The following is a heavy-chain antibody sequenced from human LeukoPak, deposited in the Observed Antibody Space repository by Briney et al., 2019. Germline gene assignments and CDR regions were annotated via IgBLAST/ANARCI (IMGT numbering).Heavy chain of an antibody. J-gene: IGHJ6*02. V-gene: IGHV4-39*07. CDR2: IYYSGST. CDR1: GGSISSSSYY. CDR3: ARGQLPSDYYYGMDV. Sequence: PSETLSLTCTVSGGSISSSSYYWGWIRRPPGKGLEWIGSIYYSGSTYYNPSLKSRVTISVDTSKNQFSLKLSSVTAADTAVYYCARGQLPSDYYYGMDVWGQGTTVTVSS. D-gene: IGHD2-2*01.